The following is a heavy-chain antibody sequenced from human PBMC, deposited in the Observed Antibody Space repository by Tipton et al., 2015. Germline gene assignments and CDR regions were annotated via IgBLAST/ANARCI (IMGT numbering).Heavy chain of an antibody. CDR3: ARGYSNYWGY. D-gene: IGHD4-11*01. CDR1: GGSVTSGSYY. V-gene: IGHV4-61*01. J-gene: IGHJ4*02. CDR2: ISYTDGA. Sequence: TLSLTCTVSGGSVTSGSYYWSWIRQPPGKGLEWIGYISYTDGAHYNPALKSRVTISVDTSKNQFSLKLTSVTAADTAVYYCARGYSNYWGYWGQGTLVTVSS.